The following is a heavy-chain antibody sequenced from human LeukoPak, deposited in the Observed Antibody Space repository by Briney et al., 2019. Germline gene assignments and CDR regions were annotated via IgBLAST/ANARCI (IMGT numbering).Heavy chain of an antibody. D-gene: IGHD3-22*01. Sequence: ASVKVSCKASGYTFTSYGISWVRQAPGQGLEWMGWISAYNGNTNYAQKLQGRVTMTTDTSTSTAYMELRSLRSDDTAVYYCARDGGYDSSGYYYQAFDIWGQGTMVTVSS. J-gene: IGHJ3*02. CDR2: ISAYNGNT. V-gene: IGHV1-18*01. CDR1: GYTFTSYG. CDR3: ARDGGYDSSGYYYQAFDI.